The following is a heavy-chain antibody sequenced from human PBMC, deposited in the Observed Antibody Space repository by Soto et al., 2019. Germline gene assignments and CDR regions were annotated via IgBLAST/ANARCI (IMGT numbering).Heavy chain of an antibody. CDR1: GDSITNSF. Sequence: QVRLQESGPGLVKPSEILSLTCSVSGDSITNSFWSWIRQPPGKRLEWIGYVYRGGSTNYNPSLRIRVTMSVDSSNNHFSLKLTSVTAADTAMYYCARDGGGDSEFFQHWGQGTLVTVSS. D-gene: IGHD4-17*01. V-gene: IGHV4-59*01. CDR2: VYRGGST. J-gene: IGHJ1*01. CDR3: ARDGGGDSEFFQH.